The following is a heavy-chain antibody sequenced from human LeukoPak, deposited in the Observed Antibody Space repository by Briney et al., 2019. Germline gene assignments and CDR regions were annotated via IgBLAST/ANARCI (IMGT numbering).Heavy chain of an antibody. Sequence: QSGGSLRLSCAASGFTISSYWMNWVRQAPGKGLEWASAISGSGGSTYYADSVKGRFTISRDNSKNTLYLQMNSLRAEDTAVYYCAKGRYGGQFDYWGQGTLVTVSS. CDR2: ISGSGGST. CDR3: AKGRYGGQFDY. CDR1: GFTISSYW. D-gene: IGHD4-23*01. J-gene: IGHJ4*02. V-gene: IGHV3-23*01.